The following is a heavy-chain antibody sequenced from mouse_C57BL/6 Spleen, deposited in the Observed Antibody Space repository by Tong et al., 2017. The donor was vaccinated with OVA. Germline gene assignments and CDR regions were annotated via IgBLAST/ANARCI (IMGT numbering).Heavy chain of an antibody. J-gene: IGHJ2*01. V-gene: IGHV14-4*01. CDR1: GFNIKDDY. D-gene: IGHD1-1*01. CDR3: TTADYGSSHFDY. CDR2: IDPENGDT. Sequence: EVQLQESGAELVRPGASVKLSCTASGFNIKDDYMHWVKQRPEQGLEWIGWIDPENGDTEYASKFQGKATITADTSTNTAYLQLSSLTSEDTAVYYCTTADYGSSHFDYWGQGTTLTVSS.